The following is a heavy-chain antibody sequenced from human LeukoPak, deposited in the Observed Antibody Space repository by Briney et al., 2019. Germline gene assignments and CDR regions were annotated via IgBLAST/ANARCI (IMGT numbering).Heavy chain of an antibody. CDR2: IYYSGST. V-gene: IGHV4-59*01. CDR3: ARVGQDYYGSGSYYQPFDY. J-gene: IGHJ4*02. D-gene: IGHD3-10*01. CDR1: GGSISSYY. Sequence: SETLSLTCTVSGGSISSYYWSWIRLPPGKGLEWIGYIYYSGSTNYNPSLKSRVTISVDTSKNQFSLKLSSVTAADTAVYYCARVGQDYYGSGSYYQPFDYWGQGTLVTVSS.